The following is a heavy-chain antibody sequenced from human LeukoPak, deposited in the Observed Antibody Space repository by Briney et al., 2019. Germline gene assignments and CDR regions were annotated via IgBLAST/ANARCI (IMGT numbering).Heavy chain of an antibody. CDR1: GGSVSSGRYY. J-gene: IGHJ4*02. CDR3: AREYSSSWAIFDY. CDR2: ISYSGST. V-gene: IGHV4-61*01. Sequence: SETLSLTCTVSGGSVSSGRYYWSWIRQPPGKGLEWIGYISYSGSTNYSPSLKSRVTISVDTSKNQFSLKPSPVTAADTAVYYCAREYSSSWAIFDYWGQGTLVTVPS. D-gene: IGHD6-13*01.